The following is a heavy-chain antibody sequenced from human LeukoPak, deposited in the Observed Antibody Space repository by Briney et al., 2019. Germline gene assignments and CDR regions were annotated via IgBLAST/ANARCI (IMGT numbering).Heavy chain of an antibody. D-gene: IGHD1-26*01. CDR3: ARDPGATSYYFDY. CDR1: GFTFSRYG. V-gene: IGHV3-33*01. J-gene: IGHJ4*02. Sequence: PGGSLRLSCVVSGFTFSRYGVHWVRQAPGKGLEWVALIWYDGSNKYYADSVKGRFTISRDGSKNTLYLQMNSLRAEDTAVYYCARDPGATSYYFDYWGQGTLVTVSS. CDR2: IWYDGSNK.